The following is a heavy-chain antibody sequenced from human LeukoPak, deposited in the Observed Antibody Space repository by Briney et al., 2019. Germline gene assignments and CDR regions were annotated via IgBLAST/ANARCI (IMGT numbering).Heavy chain of an antibody. CDR3: ARGMFGVVHDY. CDR2: IDSRGVGT. D-gene: IGHD3-10*02. J-gene: IGHJ4*02. Sequence: PGGSLRLSCAASGFTFSDFSLSWVRQAPGKGLEWVSAIDSRGVGTYYADSVKGRFTISRDNSKNTLFLEINSLRVEDTAVYYCARGMFGVVHDYWGQGTLVTVSS. CDR1: GFTFSDFS. V-gene: IGHV3-23*01.